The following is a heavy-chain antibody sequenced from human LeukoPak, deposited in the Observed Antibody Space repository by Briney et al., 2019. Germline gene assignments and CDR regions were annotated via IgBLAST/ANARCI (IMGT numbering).Heavy chain of an antibody. CDR2: INHSGST. CDR3: ARYYYGWDY. CDR1: GGSFSGYY. V-gene: IGHV4-34*01. J-gene: IGHJ4*02. D-gene: IGHD3-10*01. Sequence: SETLSLTCAVYGGSFSGYYWSWIRQPPGKGLEWIGEINHSGSTNYNPSLKSRVTISVDTSKNQFSLQLDSVTPEDTAVYYCARYYYGWDYWGQGTLVTVSS.